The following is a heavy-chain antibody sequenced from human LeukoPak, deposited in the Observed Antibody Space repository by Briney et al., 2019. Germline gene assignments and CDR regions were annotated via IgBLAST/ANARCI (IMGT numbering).Heavy chain of an antibody. V-gene: IGHV4-4*07. CDR2: IYSSGST. CDR1: GGSISSYS. CDR3: ARDPAYYGSQM. Sequence: SETLSLICTVSGGSISSYSWSWIRQPAGKGLEWIGRIYSSGSTNYNPSLKSRLTMSVDTSKSQFSLTLSSVTAADTAMYYCARDPAYYGSQMWGQGTMVTVSS. J-gene: IGHJ3*01. D-gene: IGHD3-10*01.